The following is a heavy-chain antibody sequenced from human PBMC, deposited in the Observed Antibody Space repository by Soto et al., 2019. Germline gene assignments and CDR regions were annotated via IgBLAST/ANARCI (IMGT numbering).Heavy chain of an antibody. CDR3: ARSTTVVTLSS. D-gene: IGHD4-17*01. J-gene: IGHJ4*02. CDR1: GGSISSSSYY. V-gene: IGHV4-39*07. CDR2: IYYSGST. Sequence: SETLALTFTVSGGSISSSSYYWGWIRQPPGKGLEWIGSIYYSGSTYYNPSLKSRVTISVDTSKNQFSLKLSSVTAADTAVYYCARSTTVVTLSSWGQGTLVTVSS.